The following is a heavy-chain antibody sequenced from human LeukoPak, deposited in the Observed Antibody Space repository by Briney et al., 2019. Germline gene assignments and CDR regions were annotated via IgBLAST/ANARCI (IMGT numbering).Heavy chain of an antibody. CDR3: ASDLADAFDI. V-gene: IGHV1-69*06. CDR1: GGTFSSYA. Sequence: SVKVSCKASGGTFSSYAISWVRQALGQGLEWMGGIIPIFGTANYAQKFQGRVTITADKSTSTAYMELSSLRSEDTAVYYCASDLADAFDIWGQGTMVAVSS. J-gene: IGHJ3*02. D-gene: IGHD3-16*01. CDR2: IIPIFGTA.